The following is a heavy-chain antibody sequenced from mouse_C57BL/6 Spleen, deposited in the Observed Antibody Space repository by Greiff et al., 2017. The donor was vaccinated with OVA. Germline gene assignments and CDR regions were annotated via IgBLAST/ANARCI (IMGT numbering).Heavy chain of an antibody. CDR3: ARNDYDVDYYAMDY. V-gene: IGHV5-12*01. D-gene: IGHD2-4*01. J-gene: IGHJ4*01. Sequence: EVHLVESGGGLVQPGGSLKLSCAASGFTFSDYYMYWVRQTPEKRLEWVAYISNGGGSTYYPDTVKGRFTISRDNAKNTLYLQMSRLKSEDTAMYYCARNDYDVDYYAMDYWGQGTSVTVSS. CDR2: ISNGGGST. CDR1: GFTFSDYY.